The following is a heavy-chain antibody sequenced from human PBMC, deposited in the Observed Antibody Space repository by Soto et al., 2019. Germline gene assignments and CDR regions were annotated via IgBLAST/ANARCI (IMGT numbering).Heavy chain of an antibody. D-gene: IGHD2-15*01. Sequence: QVQLVQSGAEVKKPGSSVKVSCEASGGSFRREAINWVRQAPGQGPEWMGGILPFFGTADYAQKFQGRVTLTADVSTTTVYMELSSLRFEDTAVYYCARGQEFGGNSDAFDVWGQGTMVIVSS. V-gene: IGHV1-69*12. CDR1: GGSFRREA. J-gene: IGHJ3*01. CDR2: ILPFFGTA. CDR3: ARGQEFGGNSDAFDV.